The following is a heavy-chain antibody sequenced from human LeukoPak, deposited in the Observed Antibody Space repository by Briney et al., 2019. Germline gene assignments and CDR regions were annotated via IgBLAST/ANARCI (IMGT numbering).Heavy chain of an antibody. CDR2: IYYSGST. CDR1: GGSISSYY. D-gene: IGHD6-13*01. J-gene: IGHJ4*02. CDR3: ARVGAAAGTFDS. Sequence: SETLSLTCSVSGGSISSYYWSWIRQPPGKGLEWIGYIYYSGSTNYNPSLKSRVTISVDTSKNQFSLKLSSVTAADTAVYSCARVGAAAGTFDSWGQGTLVTVSS. V-gene: IGHV4-59*12.